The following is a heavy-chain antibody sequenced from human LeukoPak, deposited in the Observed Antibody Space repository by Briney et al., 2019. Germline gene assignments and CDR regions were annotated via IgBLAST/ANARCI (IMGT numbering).Heavy chain of an antibody. J-gene: IGHJ4*02. CDR1: GFTFSSYS. Sequence: PGGSLRLSCAASGFTFSSYSMNCVRQAPGKGLKWVSSISSSSSYIYYADSVKGRFTISRDNAKNSLYLQMNSLRAEDTAVYYCASNTAMIHKFDYWGQGTLVTVSS. CDR3: ASNTAMIHKFDY. D-gene: IGHD5-18*01. CDR2: ISSSSSYI. V-gene: IGHV3-21*01.